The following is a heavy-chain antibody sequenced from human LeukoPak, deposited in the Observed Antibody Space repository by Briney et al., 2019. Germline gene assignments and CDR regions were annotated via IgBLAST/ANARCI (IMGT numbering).Heavy chain of an antibody. J-gene: IGHJ3*02. CDR2: IYYSGST. CDR3: ARQREYCSGVSCYSDVFDI. V-gene: IGHV4-59*08. D-gene: IGHD2-15*01. Sequence: SETLSLTCTVSGVSISNYYWSWIRQPPGKGLECIGYIYYSGSTNYNPSLKSRVTISVDTSKNQFSLRLSSVTAADTAVYYCARQREYCSGVSCYSDVFDIWGQGTMVTVSS. CDR1: GVSISNYY.